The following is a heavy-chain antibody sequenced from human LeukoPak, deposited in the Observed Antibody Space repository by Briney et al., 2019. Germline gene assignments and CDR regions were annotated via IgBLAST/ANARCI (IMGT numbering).Heavy chain of an antibody. CDR3: ARDRDPSSRTYFDY. CDR1: GFTLSSDA. J-gene: IGHJ4*02. CDR2: ISGDGRNI. V-gene: IGHV3-23*01. Sequence: GGSLRLSCAASGFTLSSDAMNWVRRAPGKGLEWVSSISGDGRNIQYADSVKGRFTVSRDNSKNTLYLQMNSLRAEDTAVYYCARDRDPSSRTYFDYWGQGTLVTVSS. D-gene: IGHD6-13*01.